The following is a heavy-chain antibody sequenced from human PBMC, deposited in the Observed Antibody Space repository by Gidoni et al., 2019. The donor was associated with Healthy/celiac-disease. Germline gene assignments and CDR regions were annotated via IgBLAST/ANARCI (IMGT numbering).Heavy chain of an antibody. D-gene: IGHD6-6*01. V-gene: IGHV3-23*01. CDR3: ANHWGRIAATTA. J-gene: IGHJ5*02. CDR1: GFTLSSYA. CDR2: ISCSGGST. Sequence: EVQLLESGGGLVQHGGSLSLSCAASGFTLSSYAMSWVRQAPGKGLEWVSAISCSGGSTYYADSVKGRFTISRDKSKNTLYLQMNSLRAEDTAVYYCANHWGRIAATTAWGQGTLVTVSS.